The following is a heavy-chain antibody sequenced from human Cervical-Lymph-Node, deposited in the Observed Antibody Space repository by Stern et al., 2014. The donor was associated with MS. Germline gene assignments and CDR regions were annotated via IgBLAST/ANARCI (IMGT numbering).Heavy chain of an antibody. V-gene: IGHV1-18*04. D-gene: IGHD6-25*01. CDR1: GYTFTSYG. Sequence: VQLVESGPEVKKPGASVKVSCKVSGYTFTSYGIAWVRQAPGQGLEWMGWISAYNGNTNYERKLQGRVTLTTNTTTSTAYMELRSLRSDDTAIYFCARSGTRVPRGYWGQGTLITVSS. CDR2: ISAYNGNT. J-gene: IGHJ4*02. CDR3: ARSGTRVPRGY.